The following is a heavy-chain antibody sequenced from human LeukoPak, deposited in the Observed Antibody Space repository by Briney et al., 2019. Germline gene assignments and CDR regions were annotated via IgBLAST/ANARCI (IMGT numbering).Heavy chain of an antibody. D-gene: IGHD3-22*01. CDR1: GGSISSSSYY. CDR3: ARQSYYYDSSGYYEVSWFDP. J-gene: IGHJ5*02. V-gene: IGHV4-39*01. CDR2: IYYSGST. Sequence: SETLSLTCTVSGGSISSSSYYWGWIRQPPGKGLEWIGSIYYSGSTYYNPSLKSRVTISVDTSKNQFSLKLSSVTAADTAVYYRARQSYYYDSSGYYEVSWFDPWGQGTLVTVSS.